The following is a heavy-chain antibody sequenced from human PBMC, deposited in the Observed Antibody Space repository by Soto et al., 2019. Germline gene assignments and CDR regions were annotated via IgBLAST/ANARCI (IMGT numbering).Heavy chain of an antibody. Sequence: ASVKVSCKASGYTFTGYYMHWVRQAPGQGLEWMGWINPNSGGTNYAQKFQGRVTMTRDTSISTAYMELSRLRSDDTAVYYCASMVAAHKGYYYGMDVWGQGTTVTVSS. V-gene: IGHV1-2*02. CDR1: GYTFTGYY. CDR2: INPNSGGT. D-gene: IGHD2-15*01. CDR3: ASMVAAHKGYYYGMDV. J-gene: IGHJ6*02.